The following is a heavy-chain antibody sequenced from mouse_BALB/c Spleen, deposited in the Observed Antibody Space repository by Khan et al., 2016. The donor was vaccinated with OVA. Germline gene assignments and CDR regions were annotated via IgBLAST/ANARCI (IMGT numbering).Heavy chain of an antibody. CDR1: GDSIPSGY. CDR2: MIYSGHT. J-gene: IGHJ3*01. Sequence: EVQLQESGPSLVKPSQTLSLTCSVTGDSIPSGYWNWIRKFPGNKLEYMGYMIYSGHTYYNPSLKSRISITRHPSKKQYYLQLNSVTTDDTSTYYCARSTYRYAFVSWGPGPLVSVSA. V-gene: IGHV3-8*02. D-gene: IGHD2-14*01. CDR3: ARSTYRYAFVS.